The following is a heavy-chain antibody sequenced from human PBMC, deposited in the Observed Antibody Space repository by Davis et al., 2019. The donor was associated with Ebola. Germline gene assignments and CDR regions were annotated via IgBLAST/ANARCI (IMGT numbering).Heavy chain of an antibody. J-gene: IGHJ3*02. V-gene: IGHV4-34*01. CDR2: INHSGST. D-gene: IGHD3-22*01. Sequence: PSETLSLTCAVYGGSFSGYYWSWIRQPPGKGLEWIGEINHSGSTNYNPSLKSRVTISVDTSKNQFSLKLSSVTAADTAVYYCARDDYYDSSCPNAFDIWGQGTMVTVSS. CDR3: ARDDYYDSSCPNAFDI. CDR1: GGSFSGYY.